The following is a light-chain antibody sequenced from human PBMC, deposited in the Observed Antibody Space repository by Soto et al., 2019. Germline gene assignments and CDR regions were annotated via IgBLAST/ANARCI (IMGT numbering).Light chain of an antibody. CDR1: QSVRNN. CDR3: QQRQYWPPIT. CDR2: DTS. V-gene: IGKV3-11*01. J-gene: IGKJ5*01. Sequence: EVVMTQSPATLSVSPGERATLSCKASQSVRNNLVWYLQKPGQAPRLLIYDTSNRATGVPARFSGSGSGTDFTLTISSLEPEDCAIYYCQQRQYWPPITFGQGTRLEIK.